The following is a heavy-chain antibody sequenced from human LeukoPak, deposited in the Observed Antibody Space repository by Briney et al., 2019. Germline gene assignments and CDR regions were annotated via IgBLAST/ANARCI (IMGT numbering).Heavy chain of an antibody. Sequence: GGSLRLSCAASGFTFSSYWMHWVRQAPGKGLVWVSRIDSDGSDTTYADFVKGRFTISRDNAKNTLYLQMNSLRADDTAVYYCARAPTNWVYFDSWGQGTLVTVSS. CDR2: IDSDGSDT. J-gene: IGHJ4*02. D-gene: IGHD7-27*01. CDR3: ARAPTNWVYFDS. CDR1: GFTFSSYW. V-gene: IGHV3-74*01.